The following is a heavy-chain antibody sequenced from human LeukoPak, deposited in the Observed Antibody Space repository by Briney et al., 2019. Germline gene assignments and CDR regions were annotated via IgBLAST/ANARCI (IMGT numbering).Heavy chain of an antibody. CDR2: IYYSGST. CDR3: ARNGGMDV. J-gene: IGHJ6*02. CDR1: GGFISSYY. Sequence: PSETLSLTCTVSGGFISSYYWSWIRQPPGKGLEWIGYIYYSGSTNYNPSLKSRVTISVDTSKNQFSLKLSSVTAADTAVYYCARNGGMDVWGQGTTVTVSS. V-gene: IGHV4-59*01.